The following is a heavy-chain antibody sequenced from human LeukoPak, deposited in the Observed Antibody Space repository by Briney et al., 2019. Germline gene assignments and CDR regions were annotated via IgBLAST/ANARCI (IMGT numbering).Heavy chain of an antibody. CDR2: ISASGGST. J-gene: IGHJ4*02. Sequence: GGSLRLSCATSGFTSSSYAISWVRQAPGKGLEWVSAISASGGSTYYADSVKGRFTISRDNSKNTLYLQMNSLRAEDTAVYYCAKTKLGYCSGGSCYSRHYRLDYWGQGTLVTVSS. V-gene: IGHV3-23*01. CDR3: AKTKLGYCSGGSCYSRHYRLDY. D-gene: IGHD2-15*01. CDR1: GFTSSSYA.